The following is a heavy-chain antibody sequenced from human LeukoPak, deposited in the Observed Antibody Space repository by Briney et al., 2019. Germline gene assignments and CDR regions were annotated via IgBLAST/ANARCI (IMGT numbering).Heavy chain of an antibody. Sequence: ASVKVSCKASGYTFTSYYMHWVRQAPGQGLEWMGIINPDGGSTSYAQKFQGRVTMTRDTSTSTVYMELSSLRSEDTAVYYCAREVIGYYFDYWGQGTLVTVSS. J-gene: IGHJ4*02. V-gene: IGHV1-46*01. CDR3: AREVIGYYFDY. D-gene: IGHD2-21*01. CDR2: INPDGGST. CDR1: GYTFTSYY.